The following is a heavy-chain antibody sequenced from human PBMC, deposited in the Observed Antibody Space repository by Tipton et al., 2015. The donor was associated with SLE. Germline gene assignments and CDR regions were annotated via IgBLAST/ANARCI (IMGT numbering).Heavy chain of an antibody. D-gene: IGHD3-3*01. V-gene: IGHV3-74*01. CDR3: ARSGSLKDYDFWSANS. CDR1: GFTFRTYW. CDR2: ITTDGRST. Sequence: SLRLSCAASGFTFRTYWMYWVRQTPGKGLEWVSRITTDGRSTSYADSVKGRFTISRDNAQNTVYLQMNSLRAEDTAIYYCARSGSLKDYDFWSANSWGQGTLVTVSS. J-gene: IGHJ4*02.